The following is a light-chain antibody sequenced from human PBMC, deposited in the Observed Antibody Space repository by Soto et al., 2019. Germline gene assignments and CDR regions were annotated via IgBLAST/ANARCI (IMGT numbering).Light chain of an antibody. CDR2: GAS. CDR1: QSVSSSY. Sequence: EILLTQSPGTLSLSPGERATLSCRASQSVSSSYLAWYQQKPGQAPRLLIYGASSRATGIPDRFSGSGSGTDFTLTISGLEPEDFAVYYCQQYGGSPRTFGQGTKVEIK. CDR3: QQYGGSPRT. J-gene: IGKJ1*01. V-gene: IGKV3-20*01.